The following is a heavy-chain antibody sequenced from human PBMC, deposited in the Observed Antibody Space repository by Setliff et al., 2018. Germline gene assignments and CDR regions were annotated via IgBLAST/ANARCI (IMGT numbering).Heavy chain of an antibody. D-gene: IGHD3-16*01. CDR2: ISPYSGES. J-gene: IGHJ4*02. CDR1: GFNFISFG. CDR3: ARSRAPRVVLAADFDF. Sequence: GASVKVSCKTSGFNFISFGFGWVRQAPGQGLEWMAWISPYSGESNYAPKFQDRLTVTADTSTKTTYMELRSLTSDDTAVYFCARSRAPRVVLAADFDFWGQGTLVTVSS. V-gene: IGHV1-18*01.